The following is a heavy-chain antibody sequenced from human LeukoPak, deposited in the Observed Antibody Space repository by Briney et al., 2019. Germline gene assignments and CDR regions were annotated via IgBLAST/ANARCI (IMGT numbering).Heavy chain of an antibody. D-gene: IGHD6-13*01. CDR2: IYYSGST. Sequence: PSETLSLTCTVSGGSISSYYWSWIRQPPGKGLEWIGYIYYSGSTNYNPSLKSRVTISVDTSKNQFSLKLSSVTAADTAVYYCARDQEQLVLPSFDIWGQGTMVTVSS. CDR1: GGSISSYY. CDR3: ARDQEQLVLPSFDI. V-gene: IGHV4-59*12. J-gene: IGHJ3*02.